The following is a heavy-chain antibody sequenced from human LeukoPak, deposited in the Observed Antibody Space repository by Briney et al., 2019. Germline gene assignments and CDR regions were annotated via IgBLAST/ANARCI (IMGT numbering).Heavy chain of an antibody. Sequence: GGSLRLSCAASGFTFSSYIMNWVRQAPGKGLEWVSSISSSSSYIYYADSVKGRFTISRDNAKNSLYLQMNSLRAEDTAVYYCARGTTVTTKYFQHWGQGTLVTVSS. CDR2: ISSSSSYI. CDR3: ARGTTVTTKYFQH. D-gene: IGHD4-17*01. CDR1: GFTFSSYI. J-gene: IGHJ1*01. V-gene: IGHV3-21*01.